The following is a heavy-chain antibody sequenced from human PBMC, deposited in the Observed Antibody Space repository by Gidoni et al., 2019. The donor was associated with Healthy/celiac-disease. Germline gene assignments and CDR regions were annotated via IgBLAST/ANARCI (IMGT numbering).Heavy chain of an antibody. J-gene: IGHJ4*02. CDR2: INHSGST. D-gene: IGHD5-12*01. CDR1: GGSFSGYY. CDR3: AIKRGYSGYAHGYFDY. V-gene: IGHV4-34*01. Sequence: VHLQQWPAGLLKHSETMSLHCAVNGGSFSGYYCRWIRQPPGKGVGWVGEINHSGSTNYNPSLKSRVTISVDTSKNQFSLKLSSVTAADTAVYYCAIKRGYSGYAHGYFDYWGQGTLVTVSS.